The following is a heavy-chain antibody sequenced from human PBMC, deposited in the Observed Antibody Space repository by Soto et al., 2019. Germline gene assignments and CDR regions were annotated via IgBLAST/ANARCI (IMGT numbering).Heavy chain of an antibody. CDR2: IWYDGSNK. J-gene: IGHJ5*02. CDR3: ARDPRDIVVVVAARPMGWFDP. Sequence: GGSLRLSCAASGFTFSSYGMHWVRQAPGKGLEWVAVIWYDGSNKYYADSVKGRFTISRDNSKNTLYLQMNSLRAEDTAVYYCARDPRDIVVVVAARPMGWFDPWGQGT. CDR1: GFTFSSYG. D-gene: IGHD2-15*01. V-gene: IGHV3-33*01.